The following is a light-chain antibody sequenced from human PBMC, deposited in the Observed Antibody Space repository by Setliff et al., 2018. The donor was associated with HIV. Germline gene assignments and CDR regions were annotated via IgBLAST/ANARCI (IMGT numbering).Light chain of an antibody. Sequence: ALTQPASVSGSPGQSITISCTGISSDVGGYYSVSWYQQHPGKAPKLMIYEVNNRPSGVPDRFSGSKSGNTASLTISGLQAEDEADYYCSSYTSISTYVFGTGTKVTVL. CDR1: SSDVGGYYS. CDR3: SSYTSISTYV. V-gene: IGLV2-14*01. J-gene: IGLJ1*01. CDR2: EVN.